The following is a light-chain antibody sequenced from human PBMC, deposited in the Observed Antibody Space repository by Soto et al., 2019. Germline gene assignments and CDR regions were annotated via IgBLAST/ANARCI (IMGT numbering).Light chain of an antibody. CDR1: QSVSSSY. CDR3: QQYGSSPLYT. J-gene: IGKJ2*01. Sequence: EIVLTQSPGTLSFSPGERATLSCRASQSVSSSYLAWYQQKPGQAPRLLIYGASSRATGIPDRFSGSGSGTDFTLTISRREPEDFAVYYCQQYGSSPLYTFGQGTKLEIK. V-gene: IGKV3-20*01. CDR2: GAS.